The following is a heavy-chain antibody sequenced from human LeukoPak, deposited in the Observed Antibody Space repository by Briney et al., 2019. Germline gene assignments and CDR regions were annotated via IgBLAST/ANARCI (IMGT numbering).Heavy chain of an antibody. CDR2: IYTSGST. V-gene: IGHV4-61*02. CDR1: GGSISSGSYY. Sequence: PSQTLSLTCSASGGSISSGSYYWSWIRQPAGKGLEWIGRIYTSGSTNYNPYLKSRVTISVDTSKNQFSLKLSSVTAADTAVYYCARESVFDCYFDYWGQGTLVTVSS. CDR3: ARESVFDCYFDY. J-gene: IGHJ4*02. D-gene: IGHD3-9*01.